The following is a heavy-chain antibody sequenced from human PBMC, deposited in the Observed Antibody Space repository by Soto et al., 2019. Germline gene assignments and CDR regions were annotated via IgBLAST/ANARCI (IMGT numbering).Heavy chain of an antibody. D-gene: IGHD3-22*01. V-gene: IGHV1-46*01. CDR3: ARGSLIVVVTRPTLDY. CDR2: INPSGGST. CDR1: GYTFTSYY. J-gene: IGHJ4*02. Sequence: ASVKVSCKASGYTFTSYYMHWVRQAPGQGLEWMGIINPSGGSTSYAQKFQGRVTMTRDTSTSTVYMELSSLRSEDTAVYYCARGSLIVVVTRPTLDYWGQGTLVTVSS.